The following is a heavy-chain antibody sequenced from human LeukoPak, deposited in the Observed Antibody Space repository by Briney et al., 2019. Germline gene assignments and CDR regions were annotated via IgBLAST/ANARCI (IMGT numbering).Heavy chain of an antibody. Sequence: GGSLRLSCAASGIAFSDSAMYWVRQAPGKGLECVSVITDSYNTYYGDSVKGRFTVSRDNSRKTLLLQMNSLRVDDTALYYCVKGACSSGCSGNHWGQGTRVIVSS. J-gene: IGHJ5*02. CDR3: VKGACSSGCSGNH. CDR2: ITDSYNT. CDR1: GIAFSDSA. D-gene: IGHD6-19*01. V-gene: IGHV3-23*01.